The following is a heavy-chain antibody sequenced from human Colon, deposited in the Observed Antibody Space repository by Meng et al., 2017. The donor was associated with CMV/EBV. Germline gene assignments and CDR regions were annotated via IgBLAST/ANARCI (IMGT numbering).Heavy chain of an antibody. CDR1: GLTFRSYA. CDR2: ISGSGGTR. D-gene: IGHD5-12*01. CDR3: AKDLLREIVPGALVLDV. J-gene: IGHJ6*02. V-gene: IGHV3-23*01. Sequence: GGSLRPSCAASGLTFRSYAMAWVRQAPGKGLGWVSTISGSGGTRDYADPVKGRFTMSRDNSENTVYLQMNSLRDEDTAVYFCAKDLLREIVPGALVLDVWGQGTTVTVSS.